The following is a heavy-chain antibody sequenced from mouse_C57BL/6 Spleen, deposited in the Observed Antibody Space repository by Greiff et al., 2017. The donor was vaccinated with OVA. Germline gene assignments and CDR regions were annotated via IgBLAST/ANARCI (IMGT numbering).Heavy chain of an antibody. Sequence: QVQLQQSGAELVRPGASVKLSCKASGYTFTDYYINWVKQRPGQGLEWIARIYPGSGNTYYNEKFKGKATLTAEKSSSTAYMQLSSLTSEDSAVYFCARGDYEGFDYWGQGTTLTVSS. CDR3: ARGDYEGFDY. CDR1: GYTFTDYY. J-gene: IGHJ2*01. CDR2: IYPGSGNT. V-gene: IGHV1-76*01. D-gene: IGHD2-4*01.